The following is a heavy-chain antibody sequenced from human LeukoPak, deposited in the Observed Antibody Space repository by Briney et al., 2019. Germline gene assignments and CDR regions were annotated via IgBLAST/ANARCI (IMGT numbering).Heavy chain of an antibody. D-gene: IGHD2-2*01. V-gene: IGHV7-4-1*02. CDR1: GYTFTSYA. CDR2: INTNTGNP. Sequence: ASVKVSCKASGYTFTSYAMNWVRQAPGQGLEWMGWINTNTGNPTYAQGFTGRFVFSLDTSVSTAYLQISSLKAEDTAVYYCARLVVPAPMEYYGMDVWGQGTTVTVSS. J-gene: IGHJ6*02. CDR3: ARLVVPAPMEYYGMDV.